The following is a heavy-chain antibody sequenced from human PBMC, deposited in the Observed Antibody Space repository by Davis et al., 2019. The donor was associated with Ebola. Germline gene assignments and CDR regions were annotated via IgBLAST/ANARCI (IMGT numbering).Heavy chain of an antibody. Sequence: GESLKISCLASGFTFITYSMNWVRQAPGKGLEWVASIKQDGSEKYYVDSVKGRFTISRDNAKNSLYLQMNSLRAEDTAVYYCLYGMDVWGQGTTVTVSS. CDR2: IKQDGSEK. J-gene: IGHJ6*02. V-gene: IGHV3-7*01. CDR3: LYGMDV. CDR1: GFTFITYS.